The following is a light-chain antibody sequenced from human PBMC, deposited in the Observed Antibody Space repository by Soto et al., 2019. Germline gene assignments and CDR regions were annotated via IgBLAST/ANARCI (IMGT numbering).Light chain of an antibody. V-gene: IGLV2-11*01. CDR3: CSYAGSYTVL. CDR2: EVS. Sequence: QSVLTQPRSVSGSPGQSVTISCTGTSSDVGGYKYVSWYQQHPGKVPNLIIYEVSERPSGVPDRFSGSKSGNTASLSISGLQAEDEADYYCCSYAGSYTVLFGGGTKVTVL. CDR1: SSDVGGYKY. J-gene: IGLJ2*01.